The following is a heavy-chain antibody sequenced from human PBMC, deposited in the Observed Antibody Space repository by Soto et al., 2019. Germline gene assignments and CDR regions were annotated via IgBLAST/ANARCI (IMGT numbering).Heavy chain of an antibody. J-gene: IGHJ3*02. CDR3: ARFLDI. V-gene: IGHV4-59*12. CDR2: IDYSGST. Sequence: QVQLQESGPGLVKPSETLSLTCTVSGGSISTYYWSWIRQPPGKGLEWIGYIDYSGSTKYNPSLRSRVTISVDTSKNQFSLKLTSVTVADTAVYYCARFLDIWGQGTMVTVSS. CDR1: GGSISTYY.